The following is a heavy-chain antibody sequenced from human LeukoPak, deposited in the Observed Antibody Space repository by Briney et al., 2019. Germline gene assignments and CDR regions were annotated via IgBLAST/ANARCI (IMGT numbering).Heavy chain of an antibody. CDR2: IYHSGST. CDR1: GGSISSSSYY. CDR3: ATSMIVVAPDAFDI. J-gene: IGHJ3*02. Sequence: SETLSLTCTVSGGSISSSSYYWGWIRQPPGKGLEWIGSIYHSGSTYYNPSLKSRVTISVDTSKNQFSLKLSSVTAADTAVYYCATSMIVVAPDAFDIWGQGTMVTVSS. V-gene: IGHV4-39*01. D-gene: IGHD3-22*01.